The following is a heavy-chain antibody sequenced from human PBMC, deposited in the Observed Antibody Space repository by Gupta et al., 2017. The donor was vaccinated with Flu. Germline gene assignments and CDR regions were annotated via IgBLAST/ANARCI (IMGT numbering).Heavy chain of an antibody. J-gene: IGHJ4*02. CDR3: GRDSWNHPGEYLDF. V-gene: IGHV1-3*01. CDR2: IYPANGGT. CDR1: GYTFTNYA. D-gene: IGHD1-1*01. Sequence: QVQLVQSGAEVKKPGASVKVSCKASGYTFTNYAMHWVRQAPGQRLEWMGWIYPANGGTKYSQKFQDRIAITRDTSATTVYMELSSLRPEDTAVYYCGRDSWNHPGEYLDFWGQGALVTVSS.